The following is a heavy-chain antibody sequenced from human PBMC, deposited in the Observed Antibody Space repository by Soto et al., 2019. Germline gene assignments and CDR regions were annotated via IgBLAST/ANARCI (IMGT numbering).Heavy chain of an antibody. CDR2: MTTDGSTT. V-gene: IGHV3-74*01. D-gene: IGHD3-10*01. CDR1: GFTFSSYI. Sequence: EVQLVESGGGLVQPGGSLRLSCAASGFTFSSYIMHWVRQTPGKGLVWVSRMTTDGSTTTYADSVRGRFTISRDNAKNTLYLQMNSLSAEDTAVHYCARDRGWVIFDSWGQGTLVTVSS. CDR3: ARDRGWVIFDS. J-gene: IGHJ4*02.